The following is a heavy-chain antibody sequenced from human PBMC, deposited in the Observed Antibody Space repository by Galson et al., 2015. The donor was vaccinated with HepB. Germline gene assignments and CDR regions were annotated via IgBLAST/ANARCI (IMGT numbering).Heavy chain of an antibody. CDR2: MWSDGSNK. CDR1: GFDFNNCG. D-gene: IGHD3-10*01. Sequence: SLRLSCAASGFDFNNCGMHWVRQAPGKGPEWVAVMWSDGSNKLYADSVKGRSTISRDNSNNTLYLQMSSLGAEDTAVYYCAREGKDGSGTYLDYWGQGTPVTVSS. V-gene: IGHV3-33*01. CDR3: AREGKDGSGTYLDY. J-gene: IGHJ4*02.